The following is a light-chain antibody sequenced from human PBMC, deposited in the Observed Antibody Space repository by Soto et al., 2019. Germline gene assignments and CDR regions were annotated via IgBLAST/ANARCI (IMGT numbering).Light chain of an antibody. CDR2: GAS. CDR1: QSVSGN. CDR3: QQYNYRPPS. J-gene: IGKJ5*01. V-gene: IGKV3-15*01. Sequence: EIVMTQSPATLSVSPGVRAALFCRASQSVSGNLAWYQQTPGQAPRLLIYGASTRATGIPARFSGSCFGTEFTLTISSMKSEDFAVYYCQQYNYRPPSFGQGTRLEIK.